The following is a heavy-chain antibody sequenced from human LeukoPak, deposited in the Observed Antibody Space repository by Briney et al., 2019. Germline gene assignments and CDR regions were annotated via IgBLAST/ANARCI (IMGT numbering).Heavy chain of an antibody. CDR2: IYHSGST. CDR3: ARNYFGSGTYPFDY. V-gene: IGHV4-4*02. J-gene: IGHJ4*02. Sequence: PSGTLSLTCAVSGGSISSSNWWGWVRQPPGKGLEWIGEIYHSGSTNYNPSLKSRFTISVDKSKNQFSLKLSSVTAADTAVYYCARNYFGSGTYPFDYWGQGTLVTVSS. D-gene: IGHD3-10*01. CDR1: GGSISSSNW.